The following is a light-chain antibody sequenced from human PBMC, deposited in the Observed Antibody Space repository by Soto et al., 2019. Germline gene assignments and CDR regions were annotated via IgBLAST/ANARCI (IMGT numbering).Light chain of an antibody. J-gene: IGKJ1*01. V-gene: IGKV1-5*03. CDR2: KAT. Sequence: DIQMTQYTSTLSASAGDRVTITCRASQSISCWLAWYKQKPGKAPKLLIYKATSLESGVPPRFSGSGSGTEFTLPISRRQPDDFAPYYCQQYNSYSTFGQGTKGELK. CDR3: QQYNSYST. CDR1: QSISCW.